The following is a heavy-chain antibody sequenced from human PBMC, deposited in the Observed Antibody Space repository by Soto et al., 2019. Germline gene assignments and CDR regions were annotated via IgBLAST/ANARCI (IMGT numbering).Heavy chain of an antibody. V-gene: IGHV1-24*01. J-gene: IGHJ5*02. Sequence: ASVKVSCKVSGYTLTELSMHWVRQAPGKGLEWMGGFDPEDGETIYAQKFQGRVTMTEDTSTDTAYMELSSLRSEDTAVYYCASLWFGELLRWFDPWGQGTLVTVSS. D-gene: IGHD3-10*01. CDR2: FDPEDGET. CDR3: ASLWFGELLRWFDP. CDR1: GYTLTELS.